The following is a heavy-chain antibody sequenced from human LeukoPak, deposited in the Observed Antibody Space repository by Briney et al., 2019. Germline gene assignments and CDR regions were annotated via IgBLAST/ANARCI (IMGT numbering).Heavy chain of an antibody. CDR1: GFPFTLYN. CDR3: ARAGYCSSTSCYTGGHAEYFQH. J-gene: IGHJ1*01. Sequence: GGSLRLSCEVSGFPFTLYNMNWVRQAPGKGLEWLSYISSSTNTIYYADSVKGRFTISRDNAKNSLYLQMNSLRAEDTAVYYCARAGYCSSTSCYTGGHAEYFQHWGQGTLVTVSS. CDR2: ISSSTNTI. V-gene: IGHV3-48*04. D-gene: IGHD2-2*02.